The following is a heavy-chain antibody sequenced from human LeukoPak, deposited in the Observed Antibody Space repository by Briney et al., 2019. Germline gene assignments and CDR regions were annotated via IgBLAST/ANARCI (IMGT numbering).Heavy chain of an antibody. CDR1: GGSISSYY. J-gene: IGHJ4*02. V-gene: IGHV4-59*01. Sequence: SETLSLTCTVSGGSISSYYWSWIRRPPGKGLEWIGYIYYSGSTNYNPSLKSRVTISVDTSKNQFSLKLSSVTAADTAVYYCARVPSDRPFGGVIAYFDYWGQGTLVTVSS. D-gene: IGHD3-16*02. CDR3: ARVPSDRPFGGVIAYFDY. CDR2: IYYSGST.